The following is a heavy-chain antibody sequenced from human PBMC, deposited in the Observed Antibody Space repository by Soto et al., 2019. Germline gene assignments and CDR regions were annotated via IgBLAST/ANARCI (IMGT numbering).Heavy chain of an antibody. Sequence: SETLSLTCTVSGGSISSGDYYWSWIRQPTRKGLERIGYTYYSGSTYYNPSLKSRVTISVDTSKNQFSLKLSSVTAADTAVYYCARVQSRGWRYYGMDVWGQGTTVTVSS. CDR1: GGSISSGDYY. V-gene: IGHV4-30-4*01. CDR3: ARVQSRGWRYYGMDV. J-gene: IGHJ6*02. CDR2: TYYSGST.